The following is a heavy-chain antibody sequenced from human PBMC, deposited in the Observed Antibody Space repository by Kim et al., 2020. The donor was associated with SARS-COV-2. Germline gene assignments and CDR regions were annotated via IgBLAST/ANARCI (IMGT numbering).Heavy chain of an antibody. Sequence: SYADSVKGRFPISRDNARNTLYLQMNSLRAEDTAVYYCARDRGYSSPLDYWGRGTLVTVSS. J-gene: IGHJ4*02. D-gene: IGHD6-13*01. V-gene: IGHV3-74*01. CDR3: ARDRGYSSPLDY.